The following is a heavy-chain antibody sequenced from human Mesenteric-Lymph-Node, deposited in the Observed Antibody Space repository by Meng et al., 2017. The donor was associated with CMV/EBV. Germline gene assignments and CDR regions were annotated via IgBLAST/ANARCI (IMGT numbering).Heavy chain of an antibody. CDR2: ISSSSSSM. J-gene: IGHJ4*02. V-gene: IGHV3-48*04. Sequence: GGSLRLSCAASRFTLSTYGMNWVRQAPGKGLEWVSYISSSSSSMFYADSVKGRFTISRDNAKNSLYLQMNSLRAEDTGVYYCARDNYGGSVRTFDYWGLGTLVTVSS. CDR3: ARDNYGGSVRTFDY. D-gene: IGHD2-21*01. CDR1: RFTLSTYG.